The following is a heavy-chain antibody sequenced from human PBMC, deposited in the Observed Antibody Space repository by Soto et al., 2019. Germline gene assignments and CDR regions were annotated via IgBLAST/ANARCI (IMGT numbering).Heavy chain of an antibody. CDR1: GGSFSGYY. V-gene: IGHV4-34*01. CDR3: ARRPGIAVAGGYGMDV. Sequence: PSETLSLTCAVYGGSFSGYYWSWIRQPPGKGLEWIGEINHSGSANYNPSLKSRVTISVDTSKNQFSLKLSSVTAADTAVYYCARRPGIAVAGGYGMDVWGQGTTVTVSS. J-gene: IGHJ6*02. CDR2: INHSGSA. D-gene: IGHD6-19*01.